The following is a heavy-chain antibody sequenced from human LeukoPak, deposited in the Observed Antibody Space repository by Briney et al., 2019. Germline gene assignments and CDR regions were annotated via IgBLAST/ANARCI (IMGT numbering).Heavy chain of an antibody. CDR1: GGTFSSYG. V-gene: IGHV1-69*04. CDR2: IIPIQGIT. CDR3: ASDREDYGPLALHY. J-gene: IGHJ4*02. Sequence: SVKVSCKASGGTFSSYGISWVRQAPGQGLDWMGRIIPIQGITNYTQKFQGRVTITADKSTSTAYMELGSLRSEDTAVFYCASDREDYGPLALHYWGQGTLVSVSS. D-gene: IGHD4-17*01.